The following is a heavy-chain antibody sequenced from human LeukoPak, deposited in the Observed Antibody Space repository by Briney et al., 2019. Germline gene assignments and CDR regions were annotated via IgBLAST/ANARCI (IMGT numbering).Heavy chain of an antibody. D-gene: IGHD3-10*01. Sequence: PGGSLRLSCAASGFTSSSYAMNWVRQAPGKGLEWVSAISGSGSITYYADSVKGRFTISRDNSKNTLYLQMNSLRAEDTAVYYCAKGSSYYGSGSHFDYWGQGTLVTVSS. V-gene: IGHV3-23*01. J-gene: IGHJ4*02. CDR1: GFTSSSYA. CDR2: ISGSGSIT. CDR3: AKGSSYYGSGSHFDY.